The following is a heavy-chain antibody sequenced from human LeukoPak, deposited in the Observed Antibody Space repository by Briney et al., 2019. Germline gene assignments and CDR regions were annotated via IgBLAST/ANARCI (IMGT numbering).Heavy chain of an antibody. CDR1: GFTFSNYE. D-gene: IGHD5-18*01. J-gene: IGHJ6*03. V-gene: IGHV3-48*03. Sequence: GGSLRLSCAASGFTFSNYEMNWVRQAPGKGLEWVSYISSSGSTIYYADSVKGRFTISRDNAKNSLYLQMNSLRAEDTALYYCARVVTAPSYYMDVWGKGTTVTISS. CDR3: ARVVTAPSYYMDV. CDR2: ISSSGSTI.